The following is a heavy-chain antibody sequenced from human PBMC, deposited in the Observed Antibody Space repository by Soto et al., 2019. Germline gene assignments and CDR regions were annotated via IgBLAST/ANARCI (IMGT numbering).Heavy chain of an antibody. J-gene: IGHJ4*02. CDR1: GGSVISYY. D-gene: IGHD5-12*01. CDR3: ARRIGATETFDY. CDR2: IYYAGIT. Sequence: QVRLQESGPGLVKPSETLSLTCTVSGGSVISYYWSWVRQPPGRGLEWISFIYYAGITKYNPSLNSRVTISVDTSKNQVSLTVTSATAADTAVYYCARRIGATETFDYWGQGTLFTASA. V-gene: IGHV4-59*08.